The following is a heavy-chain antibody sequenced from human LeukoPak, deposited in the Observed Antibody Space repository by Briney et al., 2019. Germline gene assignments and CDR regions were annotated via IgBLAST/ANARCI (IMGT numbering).Heavy chain of an antibody. D-gene: IGHD4-17*01. CDR2: IYYSGST. Sequence: SETLSLTCTVSGGSVSRGSYYWSWIRQPPGKGLEWIGYIYYSGSTNYNPSLKSRVTISVDTSKNQFSLKLSSVTAADTAVYYCAINGDYFDYWGQGTLVTVSS. CDR3: AINGDYFDY. V-gene: IGHV4-61*01. J-gene: IGHJ4*02. CDR1: GGSVSRGSYY.